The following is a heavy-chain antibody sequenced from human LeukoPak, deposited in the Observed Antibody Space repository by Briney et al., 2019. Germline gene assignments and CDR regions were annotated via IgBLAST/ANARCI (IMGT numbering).Heavy chain of an antibody. Sequence: GGSLRLSCAASGFTFSDYYMSWIRQAPGKGLERVSYISSSGSTIYYADSVRGRFTISRDNTKNSLFLQIGSLGAEDTAIYFYARDVGTSSNWYHPWGQGTLVPVFS. J-gene: IGHJ5*02. CDR3: ARDVGTSSNWYHP. V-gene: IGHV3-11*04. D-gene: IGHD6-6*01. CDR2: ISSSGSTI. CDR1: GFTFSDYY.